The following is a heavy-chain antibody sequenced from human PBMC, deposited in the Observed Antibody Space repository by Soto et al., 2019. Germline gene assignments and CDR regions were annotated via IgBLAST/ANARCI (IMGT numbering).Heavy chain of an antibody. CDR1: GYTFAIHG. CDR3: ARVPRGLPGLDY. J-gene: IGHJ4*02. Sequence: QVQLVQSGPEVKKPGASVNVSCETSGYTFAIHGISWVRQAPGQGLAWMGWINTYNGKTNYPQKFQGRVTMTTDTSPSTAFLALRSLTSADTAVYFCARVPRGLPGLDYWSQGTLGTVSS. CDR2: INTYNGKT. V-gene: IGHV1-18*01. D-gene: IGHD1-20*01.